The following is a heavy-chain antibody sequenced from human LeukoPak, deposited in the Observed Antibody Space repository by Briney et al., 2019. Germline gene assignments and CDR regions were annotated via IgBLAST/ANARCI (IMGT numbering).Heavy chain of an antibody. D-gene: IGHD6-6*01. CDR1: GFTFSSYG. Sequence: GGSLRLSCAASGFTFSSYGMHWVRQAPDKGLEWVAVISYDGSNKYYADSVKGRFTISRDNSKNTLYLQMNSLRAKDTAVYYCAKLSIAASPLVFDYWGQGTLVTVSS. CDR2: ISYDGSNK. CDR3: AKLSIAASPLVFDY. J-gene: IGHJ4*02. V-gene: IGHV3-30*18.